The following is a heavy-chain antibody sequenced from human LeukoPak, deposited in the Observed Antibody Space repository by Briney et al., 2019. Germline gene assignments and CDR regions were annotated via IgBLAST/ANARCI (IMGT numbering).Heavy chain of an antibody. CDR2: INWSGGSI. V-gene: IGHV3-20*04. CDR3: ARGYCSGGSCWYFDH. Sequence: GGSLRLSCAASGFTFDDYGMSWIRQGPGKGLEWVSGINWSGGSIGYADSVKGRFTISRDNAKNSLFLQMNSLRAEDTALYYCARGYCSGGSCWYFDHWGQGTLVTVSS. CDR1: GFTFDDYG. J-gene: IGHJ4*02. D-gene: IGHD2-15*01.